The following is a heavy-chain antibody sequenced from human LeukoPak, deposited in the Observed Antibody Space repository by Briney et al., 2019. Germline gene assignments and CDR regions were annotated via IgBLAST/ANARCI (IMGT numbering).Heavy chain of an antibody. CDR1: GGSFSGYY. V-gene: IGHV4-34*01. D-gene: IGHD6-19*01. CDR3: AIYSSGWYGWGNFDY. CDR2: INHSGST. Sequence: SETLSLTCAVYGGSFSGYYWSWIRQPPGKGLEWIGEINHSGSTNYNPSLKSRVTISVDTSKNQFSLKLSSVTAADTAVYYCAIYSSGWYGWGNFDYWGQGTLVTVSS. J-gene: IGHJ4*02.